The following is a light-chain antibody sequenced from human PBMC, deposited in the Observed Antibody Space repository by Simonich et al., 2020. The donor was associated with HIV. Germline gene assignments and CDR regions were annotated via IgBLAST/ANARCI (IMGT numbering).Light chain of an antibody. CDR2: EGS. CDR3: SSYTSSSTRI. J-gene: IGLJ2*01. Sequence: QSALPQPASVSGSPGQSITISCTGTNSDIGNYKYVSWYQHNPGKSPKLMIYEGSNRPSGVSDRFSGSKSGNTASLTISGLQAEDEAEYYCSSYTSSSTRIFGGGTKLTVL. CDR1: NSDIGNYKY. V-gene: IGLV2-14*01.